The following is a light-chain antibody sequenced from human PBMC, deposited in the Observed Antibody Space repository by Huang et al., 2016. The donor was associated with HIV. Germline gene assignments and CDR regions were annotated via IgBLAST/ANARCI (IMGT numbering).Light chain of an antibody. J-gene: IGKJ4*01. V-gene: IGKV3-11*01. CDR2: DAS. CDR1: QSISTY. CDR3: QQRSEWIT. Sequence: EIVLTQSPATLSLSPGERATLSCRASQSISTYLAWYQHRPGQSPRLLISDASKRAVGVPTKFSGRGSGTDFTLTISSVEPEDFAVYFCQQRSEWITFGGGTRVDI.